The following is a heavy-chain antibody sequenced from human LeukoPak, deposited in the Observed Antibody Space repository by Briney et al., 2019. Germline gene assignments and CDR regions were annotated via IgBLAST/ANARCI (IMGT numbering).Heavy chain of an antibody. D-gene: IGHD7-27*01. J-gene: IGHJ3*02. V-gene: IGHV3-30*02. CDR3: VRVGTSFDI. Sequence: GGSLRLSCAASGFTFSTYGMHWVRQAPGKGLEWVTFIRYDGSNKYYADSVKGRFTISRDNAKNSLYLQMNSLRVEDTAVYYCVRVGTSFDIWGQGTMVTVSS. CDR1: GFTFSTYG. CDR2: IRYDGSNK.